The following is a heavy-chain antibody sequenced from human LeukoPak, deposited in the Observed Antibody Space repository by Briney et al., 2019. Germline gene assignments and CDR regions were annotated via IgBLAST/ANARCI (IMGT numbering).Heavy chain of an antibody. V-gene: IGHV4-4*07. CDR1: GGSISSYY. J-gene: IGHJ5*02. CDR2: IYTSGST. D-gene: IGHD3-10*01. CDR3: ARTITMVRGSWWFDP. Sequence: KPSETLSLTCTVSGGSISSYYWSWIRQPAGKGLEWIGRIYTSGSTNYNPSLKSRVTMSVDTSKNQFSLKLSSVTAADTAVYYCARTITMVRGSWWFDPWGQGTLVTVSS.